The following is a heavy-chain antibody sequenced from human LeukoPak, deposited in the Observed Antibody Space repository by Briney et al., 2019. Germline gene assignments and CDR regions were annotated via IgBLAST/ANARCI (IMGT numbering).Heavy chain of an antibody. CDR2: IYSGGST. CDR1: GFTVSSNY. D-gene: IGHD3-10*01. J-gene: IGHJ4*02. Sequence: SGGSLRLSCAASGFTVSSNYMSWVRQAPGKGLEWVSVIYSGGSTYYADSVKGRFTISRDNAKNTLNLQMNSLRAEDTAVYYCARDAVRRFDYWGQGTLVTVSS. V-gene: IGHV3-66*01. CDR3: ARDAVRRFDY.